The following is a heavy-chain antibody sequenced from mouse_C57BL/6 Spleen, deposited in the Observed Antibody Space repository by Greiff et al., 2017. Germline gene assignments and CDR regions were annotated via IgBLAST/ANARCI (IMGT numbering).Heavy chain of an antibody. V-gene: IGHV7-1*01. Sequence: DVMLVESGGGLVQSGRSLRLSCATSGFTFSDFYMEWVRQAPGKGLEWIAASRNKANDYTTEYSASVKGRFIVSRDTSQSILYLQMNALRAEDTAIYYCARAIYYDYDNYAMDYWGQGTSVTVSS. J-gene: IGHJ4*01. CDR2: SRNKANDYTT. CDR1: GFTFSDFY. CDR3: ARAIYYDYDNYAMDY. D-gene: IGHD2-4*01.